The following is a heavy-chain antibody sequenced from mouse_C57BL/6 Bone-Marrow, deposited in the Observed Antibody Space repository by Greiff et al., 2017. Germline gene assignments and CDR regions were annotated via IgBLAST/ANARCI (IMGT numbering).Heavy chain of an antibody. V-gene: IGHV1-81*01. D-gene: IGHD2-4*01. CDR1: GYTFTSYG. CDR2: ISPRSGNT. CDR3: ATYYDYDEFAY. J-gene: IGHJ3*01. Sequence: VQLQQSGAELARPGASVKLSCKASGYTFTSYGISWVKQRTGQGLEWIGEISPRSGNTYYNEKFKGKATLTADKSSSTAYMELRSLTSADSAVYFCATYYDYDEFAYWGQGTLVTVSA.